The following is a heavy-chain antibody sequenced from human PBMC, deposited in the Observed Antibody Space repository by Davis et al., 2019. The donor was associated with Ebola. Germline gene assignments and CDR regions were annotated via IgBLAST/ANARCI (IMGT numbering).Heavy chain of an antibody. CDR2: IYYSGST. V-gene: IGHV4-59*01. J-gene: IGHJ5*02. CDR3: ASLSAVGLFDP. D-gene: IGHD1-26*01. CDR1: GDSMSDYY. Sequence: SETLSLTCTVSGDSMSDYYYNWIRQPPGKGLEWIGYIYYSGSTNYNPSLKSRVTISVDTSKNQFSLKLSSVTAADTAVYYCASLSAVGLFDPWGQGTLVTVSS.